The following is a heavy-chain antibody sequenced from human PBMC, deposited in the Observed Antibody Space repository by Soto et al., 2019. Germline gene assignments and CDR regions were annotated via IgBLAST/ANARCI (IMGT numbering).Heavy chain of an antibody. J-gene: IGHJ4*02. D-gene: IGHD6-19*01. CDR3: VKDIHEQWLVSHFEY. CDR2: ISWNSGSI. V-gene: IGHV3-9*01. CDR1: GFTFESYA. Sequence: VQLVESGGGSVQPGRSLRLSCVASGFTFESYAMHWVRQVPGKGLEWVSGISWNSGSIGYEDSVKGRFTISRDNAQKSLYLEINSLRVEDTAFYYCVKDIHEQWLVSHFEYWGQGALVTVSS.